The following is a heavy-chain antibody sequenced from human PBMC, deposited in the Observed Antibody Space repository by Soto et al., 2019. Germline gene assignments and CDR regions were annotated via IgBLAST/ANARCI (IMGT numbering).Heavy chain of an antibody. J-gene: IGHJ4*02. D-gene: IGHD3-22*01. Sequence: SETPSLTCTVSGGSIGSGNYYWGGIRQPPGKGLEWIGSIYYSGSTYYNPSLKSRVTISVDTSKNQFSLKLSSVTAADTAVYYCARLVYDSSGYRAGWDQGPLVTVS. CDR2: IYYSGST. CDR3: ARLVYDSSGYRAG. V-gene: IGHV4-39*01. CDR1: GGSIGSGNYY.